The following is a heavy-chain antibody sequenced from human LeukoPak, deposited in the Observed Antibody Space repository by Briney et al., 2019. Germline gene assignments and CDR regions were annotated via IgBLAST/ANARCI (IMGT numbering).Heavy chain of an antibody. V-gene: IGHV1-18*01. CDR2: ISAYNGNT. CDR1: GYTFTSYA. CDR3: ARDYCSSTGCYQQWLGTHLDY. Sequence: SVKVSCKASGYTFTSYAISWVRQAPGQGLEWMGWISAYNGNTNYAQKLQGRVTMTTDTSTSTAYMELRSLRSDDTAVYYCARDYCSSTGCYQQWLGTHLDYWGQGTLVTVSS. J-gene: IGHJ4*02. D-gene: IGHD2-2*01.